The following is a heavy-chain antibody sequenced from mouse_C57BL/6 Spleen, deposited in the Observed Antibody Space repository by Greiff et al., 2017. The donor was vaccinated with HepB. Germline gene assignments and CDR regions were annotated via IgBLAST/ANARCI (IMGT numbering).Heavy chain of an antibody. CDR3: ARKAYDYDGGFDY. CDR1: GYAFSSSW. J-gene: IGHJ2*01. V-gene: IGHV1-82*01. D-gene: IGHD2-4*01. CDR2: IYPGDGDT. Sequence: QVQLQQSGPELVKPGASVKISCKASGYAFSSSWMNWVKQRPGKGLEWIGRIYPGDGDTNYNGKFKGKVTLTADKSSSTAYMQLSSLTSEDSAVYFCARKAYDYDGGFDYWGQGTTLTVSS.